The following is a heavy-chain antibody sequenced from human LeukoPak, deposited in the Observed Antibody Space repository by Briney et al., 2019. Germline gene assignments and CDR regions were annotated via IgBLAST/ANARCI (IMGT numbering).Heavy chain of an antibody. Sequence: SETLSLTYIVSGGSFSSSGYSWSWIRQHPGKGLEWIGYIYSTGNTYYNPPLKSRVVISVDTSKSQFSLRLSSVTAADTAVYYCARALGPYYFDYWGQGTLVTVSS. CDR3: ARALGPYYFDY. J-gene: IGHJ4*02. CDR1: GGSFSSSGYS. V-gene: IGHV4-31*03. CDR2: IYSTGNT.